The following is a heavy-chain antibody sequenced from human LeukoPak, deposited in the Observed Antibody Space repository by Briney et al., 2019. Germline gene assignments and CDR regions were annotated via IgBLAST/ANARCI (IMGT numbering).Heavy chain of an antibody. J-gene: IGHJ4*02. D-gene: IGHD4-11*01. Sequence: PGGSLRLSCAASGFTFGRYSMNWVRQAPGKGLEWVSSISAYGNSIYYADSIRGRFTISRDNAKNSLYLQMNSLRAEDTAVYYCARDMETVTTIDYWGQGTLVSVS. V-gene: IGHV3-21*01. CDR2: ISAYGNSI. CDR3: ARDMETVTTIDY. CDR1: GFTFGRYS.